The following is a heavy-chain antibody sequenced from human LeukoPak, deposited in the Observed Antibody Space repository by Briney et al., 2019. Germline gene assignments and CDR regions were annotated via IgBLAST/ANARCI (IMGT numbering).Heavy chain of an antibody. D-gene: IGHD1-26*01. V-gene: IGHV3-48*03. Sequence: PEGSLRLSCAASGFTFSSYDMNWVRQAPGKGLEWVSYISSSGSTIYYVDSVKGRLTISRDNAKNSLYLQMSGLRAEDTAVYYCARVSSGSYYILDYWGQGTLVTVSS. CDR2: ISSSGSTI. J-gene: IGHJ4*02. CDR1: GFTFSSYD. CDR3: ARVSSGSYYILDY.